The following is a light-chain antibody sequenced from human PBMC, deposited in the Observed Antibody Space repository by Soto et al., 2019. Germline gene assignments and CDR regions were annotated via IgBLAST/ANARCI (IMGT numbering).Light chain of an antibody. V-gene: IGLV2-11*01. J-gene: IGLJ2*01. CDR3: CSYAGSYTWV. CDR2: DVS. Sequence: QSALTQPASVSGSPGQSITIPCTGTSSDVGGYNYVSWYQQHPGKAPKLMIYDVSNRPSGVPDRFSGSKSGNTASLTISGLQAEDEADYYCCSYAGSYTWVFAGGTKLTVL. CDR1: SSDVGGYNY.